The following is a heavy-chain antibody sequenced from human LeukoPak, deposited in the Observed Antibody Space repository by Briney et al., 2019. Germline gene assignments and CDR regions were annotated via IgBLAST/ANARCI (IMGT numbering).Heavy chain of an antibody. V-gene: IGHV4-34*01. Sequence: SETLSLTCAVYSGSFSGYYWSWIRQPPGKGLEWIGEINHSGSTNYNPSLKSRVTISVDTSKNQFSLKLSSVTAADTAVYYCARGGWYQRSWGQGTLVTVSS. D-gene: IGHD6-19*01. J-gene: IGHJ5*02. CDR1: SGSFSGYY. CDR3: ARGGWYQRS. CDR2: INHSGST.